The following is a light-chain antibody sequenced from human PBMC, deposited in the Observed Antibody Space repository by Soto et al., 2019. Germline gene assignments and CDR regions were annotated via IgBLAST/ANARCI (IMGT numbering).Light chain of an antibody. V-gene: IGKV1-39*01. J-gene: IGKJ2*01. CDR3: QESYRTPRT. CDR1: QTINAY. CDR2: AAS. Sequence: DIQMTQSPSYLSASVGDRVTITCRASQTINAYVNWYQQKPGKAPKLLIYAASSLQSGVPSRFSGSGSGTDFTLTISSLQPEDFATYYCQESYRTPRTFGQGTRLEI.